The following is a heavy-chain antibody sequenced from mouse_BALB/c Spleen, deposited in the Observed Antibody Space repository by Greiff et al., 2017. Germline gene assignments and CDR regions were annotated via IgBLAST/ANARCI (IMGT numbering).Heavy chain of an antibody. CDR1: GFTFSSYT. CDR3: TRDEGEYGKCY. D-gene: IGHD2-10*02. CDR2: ISSGGSYT. J-gene: IGHJ3*01. V-gene: IGHV5-6-4*01. Sequence: EVKLMESGGGLVKPGGSLKLSCAASGFTFSSYTMSWVRQTPEKRLEWVATISSGGSYTYYPDSVKGRFTISRDNAKNTLYLQMSSLKSEDTAMYYCTRDEGEYGKCYWGQGTLVTVSA.